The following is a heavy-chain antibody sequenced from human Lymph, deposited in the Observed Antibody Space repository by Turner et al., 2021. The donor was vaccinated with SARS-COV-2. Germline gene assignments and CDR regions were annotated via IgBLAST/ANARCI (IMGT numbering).Heavy chain of an antibody. CDR2: IIPIFGTG. CDR3: ARDTAVAGTLGAFDI. J-gene: IGHJ3*02. Sequence: SCKASGGTFSSYAISWVRQAPGQGLEWMGGIIPIFGTGNYAQKFQGRVTITADESTSTAYMELSSLRSEDTAVYYCARDTAVAGTLGAFDIWGQGTMGTVSS. D-gene: IGHD6-19*01. CDR1: GGTFSSYA. V-gene: IGHV1-69*01.